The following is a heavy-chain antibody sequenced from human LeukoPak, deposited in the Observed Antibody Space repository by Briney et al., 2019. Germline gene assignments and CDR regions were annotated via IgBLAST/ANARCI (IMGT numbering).Heavy chain of an antibody. Sequence: KTSQTLSLTCALSGDSVSSNSAAWNWIRQSPSRGLEWLGRTYYRSKWYNDYAVSVKSRITISPDTSKNQFSLQLNSVTPEDTAVYYCAISIYGGNVPSNWFDPWGQGTLVTVSS. CDR2: TYYRSKWYN. CDR1: GDSVSSNSAA. V-gene: IGHV6-1*01. CDR3: AISIYGGNVPSNWFDP. J-gene: IGHJ5*02. D-gene: IGHD4-23*01.